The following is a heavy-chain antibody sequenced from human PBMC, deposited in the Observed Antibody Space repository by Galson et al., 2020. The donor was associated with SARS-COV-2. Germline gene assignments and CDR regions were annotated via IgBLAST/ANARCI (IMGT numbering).Heavy chain of an antibody. D-gene: IGHD3-3*01. CDR2: IHHSGRT. Sequence: SETLSLTCTVSGASVSEDNWWTWVRQSPGEGLEWLGEIHHSGRTNYNPSLKSRVSISVDMSKNQFSLKFTSVTAADTALYYCARAGFFSQNSWGQGILVTVSS. J-gene: IGHJ4*02. V-gene: IGHV4-4*02. CDR3: ARAGFFSQNS. CDR1: GASVSEDNW.